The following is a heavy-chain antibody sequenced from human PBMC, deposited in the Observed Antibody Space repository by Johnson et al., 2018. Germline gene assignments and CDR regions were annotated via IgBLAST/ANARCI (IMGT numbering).Heavy chain of an antibody. Sequence: QVQLVESGGGVVQPGRSMRLSCAASGLTFSSYGMHWVRQAPGKGLEWVAVIWYDGSEKYYADSVKGRFTISRNNSKNTVYLQMNSLRAEDTAVYYCARGLTDYYDSSGYSRHGYAFDIWGQGTMVTVSS. CDR2: IWYDGSEK. J-gene: IGHJ3*02. D-gene: IGHD3-22*01. V-gene: IGHV3-33*01. CDR1: GLTFSSYG. CDR3: ARGLTDYYDSSGYSRHGYAFDI.